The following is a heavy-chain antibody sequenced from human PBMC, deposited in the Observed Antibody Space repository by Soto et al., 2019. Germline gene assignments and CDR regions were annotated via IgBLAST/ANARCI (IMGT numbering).Heavy chain of an antibody. CDR2: IKQDGSEK. V-gene: IGHV3-7*01. J-gene: IGHJ6*02. Sequence: EVQLVESGGGLVQPGGSLRLSCAASGFTFSSYWMSWVRQAPGKGLEWVANIKQDGSEKYYVDSVKGRFTISRDNAKNSLYLQMNSLRAEDTAVYYCARDKLELRIDYYGMDVWGQGTTVTVSS. CDR1: GFTFSSYW. D-gene: IGHD1-7*01. CDR3: ARDKLELRIDYYGMDV.